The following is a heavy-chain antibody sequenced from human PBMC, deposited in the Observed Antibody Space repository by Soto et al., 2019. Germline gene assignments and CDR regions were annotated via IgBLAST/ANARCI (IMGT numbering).Heavy chain of an antibody. J-gene: IGHJ6*02. D-gene: IGHD6-13*01. CDR1: GGSISGSY. V-gene: IGHV4-59*12. CDR2: IHYSGST. CDR3: ARDLRARQVLRIAAAGTAYYDGTDV. Sequence: SATLSLTCTFSGGSISGSYWSWIRQTPGQVLEWIGYIHYSGSTNYNPSLKSRVTMSVDSAKNQFSLELNSVSAADTAVYFCARDLRARQVLRIAAAGTAYYDGTDVWRHGTRVT.